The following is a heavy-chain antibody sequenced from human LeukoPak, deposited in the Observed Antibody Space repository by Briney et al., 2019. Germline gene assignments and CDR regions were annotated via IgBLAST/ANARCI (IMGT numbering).Heavy chain of an antibody. CDR2: IYTSGST. Sequence: SETLSLTCTDPGGSISSYYWSWIRQPAGKGLEWIGRIYTSGSTNYNPSLKSRVTISVDTSKNQFSLKLSSVTAADTAVYYCARAYYYGPLGWYFDLWGRGTLVTVSS. CDR1: GGSISSYY. D-gene: IGHD3-10*01. V-gene: IGHV4-4*07. CDR3: ARAYYYGPLGWYFDL. J-gene: IGHJ2*01.